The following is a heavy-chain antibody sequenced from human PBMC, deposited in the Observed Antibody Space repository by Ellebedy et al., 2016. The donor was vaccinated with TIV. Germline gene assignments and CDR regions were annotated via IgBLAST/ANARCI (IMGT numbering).Heavy chain of an antibody. D-gene: IGHD2-2*01. Sequence: GGSLRLXCAASGFIFSDYYMNWIRQAPGKGLEWVAHITVTDNKRSYADSVKGRFTISRDNANNSVYLQMDSLRAEDTAVYYCASPNCSTTTCSSYFNYWGQGTLVTVSS. V-gene: IGHV3-11*01. CDR1: GFIFSDYY. J-gene: IGHJ4*02. CDR3: ASPNCSTTTCSSYFNY. CDR2: ITVTDNKR.